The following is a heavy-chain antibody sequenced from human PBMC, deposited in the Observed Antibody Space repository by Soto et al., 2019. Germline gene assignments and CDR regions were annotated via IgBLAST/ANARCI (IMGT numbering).Heavy chain of an antibody. CDR1: VFPFGANA. V-gene: IGHV3-23*01. CDR3: ATEMGASRGPFDN. Sequence: GGSLRLSCVVSVFPFGANAMSWVRQAPGKGLEWVSSLSNTGRRTYYADSVKGRFTISRDNSENTVYLQMNSLRVEDTAVYYCATEMGASRGPFDNWGQGTLVTVSS. J-gene: IGHJ4*02. CDR2: LSNTGRRT. D-gene: IGHD3-10*01.